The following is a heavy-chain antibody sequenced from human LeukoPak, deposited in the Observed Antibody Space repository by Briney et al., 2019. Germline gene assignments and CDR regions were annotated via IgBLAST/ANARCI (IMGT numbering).Heavy chain of an antibody. Sequence: PGGSLRLSCAASGFTFGSYWMSWVRQAPGKGLEWVANIKQDGSEKYYVDSVKGRFTISRDNAKNSLYLQMNSLRAEDTAVYYCARGQTPSYDFWSGYYLDYWGQGTLVTVSS. CDR1: GFTFGSYW. D-gene: IGHD3-3*01. CDR3: ARGQTPSYDFWSGYYLDY. J-gene: IGHJ4*02. CDR2: IKQDGSEK. V-gene: IGHV3-7*01.